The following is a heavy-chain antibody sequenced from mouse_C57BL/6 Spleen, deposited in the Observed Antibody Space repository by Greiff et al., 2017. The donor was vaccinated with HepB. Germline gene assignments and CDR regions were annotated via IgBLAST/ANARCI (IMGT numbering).Heavy chain of an antibody. CDR1: GFTFSDYY. D-gene: IGHD1-1*01. V-gene: IGHV5-16*01. J-gene: IGHJ2*01. CDR3: ARLRTGYFDY. Sequence: EVQLVESEGGLVQPGSSMKLSCTASGFTFSDYYMAWVRQVPEKGLEWVANINYDGSSTYYLDSLKSRFIISRDNAKNILYLQMSSLKSEDTATYYCARLRTGYFDYWGQGTTLTVSS. CDR2: INYDGSST.